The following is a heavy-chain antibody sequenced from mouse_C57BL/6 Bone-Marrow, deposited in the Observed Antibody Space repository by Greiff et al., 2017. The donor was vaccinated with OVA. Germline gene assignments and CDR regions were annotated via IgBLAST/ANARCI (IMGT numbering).Heavy chain of an antibody. D-gene: IGHD4-1*01. J-gene: IGHJ2*01. CDR3: ARENWDGDFDG. V-gene: IGHV7-1*01. CDR1: GFTFSDFY. Sequence: EVKLVESGGGLVQSGRSLRLSCATSGFTFSDFYMEWVRQAPGKGLEWIAASRNKANDYTTEYSASVKGRFIVSRDTSQSILYLQMNALRAEDTAIYYCARENWDGDFDGWGKGTTLTVSS. CDR2: SRNKANDYTT.